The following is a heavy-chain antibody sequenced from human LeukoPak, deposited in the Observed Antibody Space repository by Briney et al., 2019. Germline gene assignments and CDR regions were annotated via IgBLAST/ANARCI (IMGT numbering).Heavy chain of an antibody. V-gene: IGHV3-23*01. Sequence: GGSLRLSCAASGFPFSTYAMSWVRQAPGKGLEWVSSIRGSDGSTYYADSVKGRFTISRDNSKNTLYLQMNSLRAEDTAVYYCAKLGTGATISAFDYWGQGTLVTVSS. J-gene: IGHJ4*02. D-gene: IGHD1-26*01. CDR1: GFPFSTYA. CDR3: AKLGTGATISAFDY. CDR2: IRGSDGST.